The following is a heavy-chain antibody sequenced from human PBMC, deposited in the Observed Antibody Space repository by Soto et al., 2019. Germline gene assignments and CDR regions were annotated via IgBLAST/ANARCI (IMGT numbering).Heavy chain of an antibody. D-gene: IGHD3-10*01. CDR1: GGSFSGYY. V-gene: IGHV4-34*01. CDR2: INHSGST. Sequence: SETLSLTCAVYGGSFSGYYWSWIRQPPGKGLEWIGEINHSGSTNYNPSLKSRVTISVDTSKNQFSLKLSSVTAADTAVYYCARGGPRGTVRGVIIEPRIHYYYYGMDVWGQGTTVTVSS. CDR3: ARGGPRGTVRGVIIEPRIHYYYYGMDV. J-gene: IGHJ6*02.